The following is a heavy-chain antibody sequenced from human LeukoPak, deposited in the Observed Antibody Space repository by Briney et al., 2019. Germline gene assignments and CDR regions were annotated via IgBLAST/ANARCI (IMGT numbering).Heavy chain of an antibody. V-gene: IGHV1-46*01. CDR2: INPSGGST. D-gene: IGHD3-3*01. CDR3: ARDGDFWSGLGYMDV. CDR1: GYTFTSYY. J-gene: IGHJ6*03. Sequence: ASVKVSCKASGYTFTSYYMHWVRQAPGQGLEWMGIINPSGGSTSYAQKFQGRVTMTRDMSTSTVYMELSSLRSEDTAVYYCARDGDFWSGLGYMDVWGKGTTVTISS.